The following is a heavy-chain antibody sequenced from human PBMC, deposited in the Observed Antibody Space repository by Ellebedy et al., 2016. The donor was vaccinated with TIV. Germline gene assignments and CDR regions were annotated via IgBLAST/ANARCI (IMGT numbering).Heavy chain of an antibody. CDR1: GYTLTELS. D-gene: IGHD6-13*01. V-gene: IGHV1-24*01. Sequence: AASVKVSCKVFGYTLTELSMHWVRQAPGKGLEWMGGFDPEDGETNYAQKFQGRVTITADKSTSTAYMELSSLRSEDTAVYYCARDRDSSSWYFGGYYYYGMDVWGQGTTVTVSS. CDR3: ARDRDSSSWYFGGYYYYGMDV. J-gene: IGHJ6*02. CDR2: FDPEDGET.